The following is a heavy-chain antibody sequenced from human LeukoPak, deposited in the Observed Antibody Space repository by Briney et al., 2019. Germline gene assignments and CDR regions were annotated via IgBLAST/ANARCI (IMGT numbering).Heavy chain of an antibody. D-gene: IGHD2-2*01. J-gene: IGHJ6*03. V-gene: IGHV1-69*05. CDR1: GGTFSSYA. CDR2: IIPIFGTA. CDR3: AREGQLPYYYMDV. Sequence: SVTVSCKASGGTFSSYAISWVRQAPGQGLEWMGGIIPIFGTANYAQKFQGRVTITTDESTSTAYMELSSLRSEDTAVYYCAREGQLPYYYMDVWGKGTTVTVSS.